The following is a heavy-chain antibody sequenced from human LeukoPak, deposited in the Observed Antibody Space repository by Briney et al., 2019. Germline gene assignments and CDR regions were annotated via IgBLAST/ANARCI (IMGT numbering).Heavy chain of an antibody. V-gene: IGHV1-69*05. J-gene: IGHJ1*01. CDR3: ARVPYSSPEYFQH. CDR2: IIPIFGTA. D-gene: IGHD6-13*01. CDR1: GGTFSSYA. Sequence: ASVKVSCKDSGGTFSSYAISWVRQAPGQGLEWMGGIIPIFGTANDAQKFQGRVTITTDESTSTAYMELSSLRSEDTAVYYCARVPYSSPEYFQHWGQGTLVTVSS.